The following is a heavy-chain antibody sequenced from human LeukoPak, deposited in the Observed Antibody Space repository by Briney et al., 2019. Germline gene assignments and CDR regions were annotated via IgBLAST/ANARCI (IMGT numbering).Heavy chain of an antibody. Sequence: GGSLRLSCAASGFTFSSYSMNWVRQAPGKGLEWVSSISSSSYIYYADSVKGRFTISRDNAKNSLYLQMNSLRAEDTAVYYCARDREGTVTPWFDPWGQGTLVTVSS. CDR3: ARDREGTVTPWFDP. CDR2: ISSSSYI. V-gene: IGHV3-21*01. CDR1: GFTFSSYS. D-gene: IGHD4-11*01. J-gene: IGHJ5*02.